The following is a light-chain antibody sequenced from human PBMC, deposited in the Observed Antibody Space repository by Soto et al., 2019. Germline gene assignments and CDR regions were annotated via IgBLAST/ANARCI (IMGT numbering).Light chain of an antibody. Sequence: QSALTQPPSASGSPGQSVTISCTGTSSDVGGYNYVSWYQQHLGKAPKLMIYEVTKRPSGVPDRFSGSKSGNTASLTVSGLQAEDEADYYCSSYAGSFYVFGTGTKLTVL. J-gene: IGLJ1*01. CDR1: SSDVGGYNY. CDR2: EVT. CDR3: SSYAGSFYV. V-gene: IGLV2-8*01.